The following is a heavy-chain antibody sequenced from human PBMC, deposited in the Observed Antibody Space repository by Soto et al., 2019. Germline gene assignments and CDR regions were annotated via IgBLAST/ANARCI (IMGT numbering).Heavy chain of an antibody. Sequence: PSETLSLTCAVSGGSISSGGYYWSWIRQHPGKGLEWIGYIYYSGSTYYNPSLKSRVTISVDTSKNQFSLKLSSVTAADTAVYYWARDPGGRFEEMAGHYFDYWGQGTLVTVSS. CDR2: IYYSGST. V-gene: IGHV4-31*11. CDR3: ARDPGGRFEEMAGHYFDY. J-gene: IGHJ4*02. CDR1: GGSISSGGYY. D-gene: IGHD6-19*01.